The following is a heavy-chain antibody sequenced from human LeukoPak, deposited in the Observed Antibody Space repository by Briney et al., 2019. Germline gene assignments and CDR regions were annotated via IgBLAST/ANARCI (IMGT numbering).Heavy chain of an antibody. CDR1: GGSFSGYY. Sequence: SETLSLTCAVYGGSFSGYYWSWIRQPPGKGLEWIGEINHSGSTNYNPSLKSRVTISIDTSKNQFSLKLSSVTAADTAVYYCARCYCSSTSCFRSKWGWFDPWGQGTLVTVSS. J-gene: IGHJ5*02. CDR2: INHSGST. V-gene: IGHV4-34*01. CDR3: ARCYCSSTSCFRSKWGWFDP. D-gene: IGHD2-2*01.